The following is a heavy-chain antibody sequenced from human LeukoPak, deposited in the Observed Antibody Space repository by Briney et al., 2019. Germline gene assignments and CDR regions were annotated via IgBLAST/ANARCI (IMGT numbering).Heavy chain of an antibody. J-gene: IGHJ4*02. CDR3: ARYNILTASDY. CDR1: GGSISSGSYY. Sequence: SETLSLTCTVSGGSISSGSYYWSWIRQPPGKGLEWIGYIYYSGSTKYNPSLTSRVTISVDTSKNQFSLKLTSVTAADTAVYYCARYNILTASDYWGQGILVTVSS. CDR2: IYYSGST. D-gene: IGHD3-9*01. V-gene: IGHV4-61*01.